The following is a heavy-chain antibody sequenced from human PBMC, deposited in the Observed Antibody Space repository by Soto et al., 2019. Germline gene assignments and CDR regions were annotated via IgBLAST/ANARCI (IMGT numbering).Heavy chain of an antibody. J-gene: IGHJ5*02. CDR2: IYTSGST. D-gene: IGHD5-12*01. Sequence: PSGTLSLTCTVSGGSISSYYWSWIRQPAGKGLEWIGRIYTSGSTNYNPSLKSRVTMSVDTSKNQFSLKLSSVTAADTAVYYCARDRYSGYSYNWFDPWGQGTLVTVSS. CDR3: ARDRYSGYSYNWFDP. CDR1: GGSISSYY. V-gene: IGHV4-4*07.